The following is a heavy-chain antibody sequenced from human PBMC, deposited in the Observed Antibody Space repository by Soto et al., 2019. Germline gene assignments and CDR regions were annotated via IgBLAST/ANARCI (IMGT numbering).Heavy chain of an antibody. CDR2: IIPILGTP. V-gene: IGHV1-69*08. D-gene: IGHD3-22*01. J-gene: IGHJ4*02. CDR1: GDTFSTYS. CDR3: ASERSRYARSGYYRTDY. Sequence: SVKVSCKVSGDTFSTYSISWVRQAPGQGLEWLGGIIPILGTPSYAQSFQGRVTTTADKSTSTAYMELSSLRSEDTAVYYCASERSRYARSGYYRTDYWGQGTLVTVSS.